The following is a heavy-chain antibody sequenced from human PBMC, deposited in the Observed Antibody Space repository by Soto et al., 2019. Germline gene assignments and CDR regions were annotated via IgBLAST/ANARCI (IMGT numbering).Heavy chain of an antibody. CDR3: AIESRQLVPPGYFQH. D-gene: IGHD6-6*01. CDR2: ISGSGGLT. J-gene: IGHJ1*01. V-gene: IGHV3-23*01. CDR1: GFTFSSHA. Sequence: GGSLRLPCAASGFTFSSHAVSWVRQAPGQGLEWVSSISGSGGLTYYIHSVKGRFTISRDNSKNTLYLQMESLRAEDTALYYCAIESRQLVPPGYFQHWGQGTLVTVSS.